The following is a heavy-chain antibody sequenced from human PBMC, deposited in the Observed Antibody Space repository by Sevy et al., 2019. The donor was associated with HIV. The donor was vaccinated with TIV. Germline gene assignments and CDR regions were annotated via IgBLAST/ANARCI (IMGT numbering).Heavy chain of an antibody. CDR1: GFTFSNYN. Sequence: GGSLRLSCAASGFTFSNYNMNWVRQAPGKGLEWVSSITSSSDYIYDADSVKGRFTISRDNPKNSLYLQMNSLRAEDTAVYYCARDRRTLNYYASSGYNYYFDYWGQGTLVTVSS. D-gene: IGHD3-22*01. V-gene: IGHV3-21*01. CDR3: ARDRRTLNYYASSGYNYYFDY. CDR2: ITSSSDYI. J-gene: IGHJ4*02.